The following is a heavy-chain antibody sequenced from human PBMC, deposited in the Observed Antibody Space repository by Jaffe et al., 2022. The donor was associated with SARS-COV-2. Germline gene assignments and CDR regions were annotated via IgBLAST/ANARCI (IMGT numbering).Heavy chain of an antibody. J-gene: IGHJ4*02. CDR1: GFTFASYA. D-gene: IGHD1-7*01. CDR2: ITGSGAST. V-gene: IGHV3-23*01. CDR3: AKDIPSPELRFNFDY. Sequence: EVQLLESGGGLVQPGGSLRLSCAASGFTFASYALSWVRQAPGRGPEWVSGITGSGASTYYADSVKGRFTISRDNSKNTLYLQMSSLRAEDTAVYYCAKDIPSPELRFNFDYWGQGTLVTVSS.